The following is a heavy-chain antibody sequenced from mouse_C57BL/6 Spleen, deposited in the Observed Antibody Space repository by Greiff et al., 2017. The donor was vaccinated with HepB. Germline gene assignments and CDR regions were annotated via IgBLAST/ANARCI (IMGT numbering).Heavy chain of an antibody. Sequence: QVQLQQSGAELVKPGASVKLSCKASGYTFTSYWMHWVKQRPGQGLEWIGMIHPNSGSTNYNEKFKSKATLTVDKSSSTAYMQLSSLTSEDSAVYYCARRYGSSPYYAMDYWGQGTSVTVSS. D-gene: IGHD1-1*01. J-gene: IGHJ4*01. CDR1: GYTFTSYW. V-gene: IGHV1-64*01. CDR2: IHPNSGST. CDR3: ARRYGSSPYYAMDY.